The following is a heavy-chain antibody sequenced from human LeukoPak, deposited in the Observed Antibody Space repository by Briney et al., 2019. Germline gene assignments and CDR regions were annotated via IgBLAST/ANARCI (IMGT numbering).Heavy chain of an antibody. V-gene: IGHV1-69*06. CDR1: GGTFSSYA. Sequence: GASVKVPCKASGGTFSSYAISWVRQAPGQGLEWMGGIIPIFGTANYAQKFQGRVTITADKSTSTAYMELSSLRSEDTAVYYCARDRYSGYDYYYYMDVWGKGTTVTVSS. D-gene: IGHD5-12*01. CDR2: IIPIFGTA. CDR3: ARDRYSGYDYYYYMDV. J-gene: IGHJ6*03.